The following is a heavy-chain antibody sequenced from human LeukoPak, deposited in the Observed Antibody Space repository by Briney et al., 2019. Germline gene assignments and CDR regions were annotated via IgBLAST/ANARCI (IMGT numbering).Heavy chain of an antibody. D-gene: IGHD4-17*01. CDR3: AKDFKATTVTSWFDP. CDR1: GFTFSSYA. V-gene: IGHV3-23*01. CDR2: ISGSGGST. Sequence: GGSLRLSCAASGFTFSSYAMSWVRQAPGKGLEWVSAISGSGGSTYYADSVKGRFTISRDNSKNTLYLQMNSLRAEDTAVYYCAKDFKATTVTSWFDPWGQGTLVTVSS. J-gene: IGHJ5*02.